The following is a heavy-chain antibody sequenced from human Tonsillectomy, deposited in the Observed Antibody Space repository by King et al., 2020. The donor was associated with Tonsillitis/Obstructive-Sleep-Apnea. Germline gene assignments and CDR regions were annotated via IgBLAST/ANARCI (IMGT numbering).Heavy chain of an antibody. D-gene: IGHD3-3*01. CDR3: AAAVFGVVFNYYYYYMDV. Sequence: VQLQQWGAGLLKPSETLSLTCAVYGGSFSDYYWSWIRQPPGKGLEGIGEINHSGSTNYNPSLKSRVTISVDTSKNQFSLKRSAVTAAGTAVYYCAAAVFGVVFNYYYYYMDVWGKGTTVTVSS. J-gene: IGHJ6*03. CDR2: INHSGST. CDR1: GGSFSDYY. V-gene: IGHV4-34*01.